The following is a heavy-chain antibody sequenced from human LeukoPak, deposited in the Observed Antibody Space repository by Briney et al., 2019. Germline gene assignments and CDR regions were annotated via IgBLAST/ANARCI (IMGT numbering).Heavy chain of an antibody. Sequence: QAGGSLRLSCAASGFTFSGYWMSWVRQAPGKGLEWVANIKEDGSEKNYVDSVKGRFTISRDNAKNPLSLQMNSLRAEDMAVYYCVRGGFAFDMWGQGTMVTVSS. J-gene: IGHJ3*02. CDR2: IKEDGSEK. V-gene: IGHV3-7*05. CDR1: GFTFSGYW. CDR3: VRGGFAFDM.